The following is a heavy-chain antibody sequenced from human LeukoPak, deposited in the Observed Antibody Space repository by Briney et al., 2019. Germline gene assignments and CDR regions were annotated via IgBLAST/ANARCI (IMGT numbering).Heavy chain of an antibody. CDR3: VGGTYYFDY. V-gene: IGHV3-30*03. CDR1: GFTFSSYG. CDR2: ISYAGSNK. J-gene: IGHJ4*02. D-gene: IGHD2-2*01. Sequence: GGSLRLSCVASGFTFSSYGMHWVRQAPGKGLEWVALISYAGSNKYYADSAKGRFTISRDNSKNTLYLQMNSLRAEDTAVYYCVGGTYYFDYWGQGTLVTVSS.